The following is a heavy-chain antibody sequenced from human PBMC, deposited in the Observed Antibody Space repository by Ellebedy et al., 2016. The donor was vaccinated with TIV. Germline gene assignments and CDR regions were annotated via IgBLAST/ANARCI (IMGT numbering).Heavy chain of an antibody. CDR1: GFTFTSYW. CDR3: ARDAAGGGIDY. J-gene: IGHJ4*02. V-gene: IGHV3-74*01. CDR2: IHRDGSAT. Sequence: GGSLRLSXAASGFTFTSYWMHWVRQAPGKGLVWLSRIHRDGSATGYADSVKGRFTISRDNAKNTLYLQMNSLRAEDTAVYYCARDAAGGGIDYWGQGTLVTVSS. D-gene: IGHD6-25*01.